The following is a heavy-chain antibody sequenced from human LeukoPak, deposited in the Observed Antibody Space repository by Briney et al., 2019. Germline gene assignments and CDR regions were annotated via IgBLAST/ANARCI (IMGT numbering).Heavy chain of an antibody. J-gene: IGHJ4*02. V-gene: IGHV3-30*04. CDR3: AQDRAWIQLLY. CDR2: ISYDGSNE. CDR1: GFTFSSYV. D-gene: IGHD5-18*01. Sequence: GGSLRLSCAASGFTFSSYVMHWVRQAPGKGLEWVAIISYDGSNEYYADSMKGRFTISRDNPKNTLYLQINSLRAEDTAVYYCAQDRAWIQLLYWGQGTLVTVS.